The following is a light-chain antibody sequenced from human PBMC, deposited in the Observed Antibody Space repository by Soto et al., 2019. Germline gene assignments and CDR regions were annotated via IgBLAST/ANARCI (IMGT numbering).Light chain of an antibody. V-gene: IGLV3-21*04. CDR3: QMWDSGSVHVV. CDR2: YDR. Sequence: SYELTQSPSVSVAPGKTARITCGESDIGSKSVHWYQQKPGQAPVLVIYYDRHRPSGIPGRFSGSNSGYTATLTISRVDAGVEADYYCQMWDSGSVHVVFGGGTKLTVL. J-gene: IGLJ2*01. CDR1: DIGSKS.